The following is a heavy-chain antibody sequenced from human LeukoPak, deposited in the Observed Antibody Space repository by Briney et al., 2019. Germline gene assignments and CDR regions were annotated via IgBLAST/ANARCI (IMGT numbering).Heavy chain of an antibody. V-gene: IGHV4-59*12. CDR1: GGSISSYY. CDR3: ARGAAYFDY. D-gene: IGHD6-13*01. J-gene: IGHJ4*02. Sequence: PSETLSLTCTVSGGSISSYYWSWIRQPPGKGLEWIGYIYYSGSTNYNPSLKSRVTISVDTSKNQFSLKLSSVTAADTAVYYCARGAAYFDYWGQGTLVTVSS. CDR2: IYYSGST.